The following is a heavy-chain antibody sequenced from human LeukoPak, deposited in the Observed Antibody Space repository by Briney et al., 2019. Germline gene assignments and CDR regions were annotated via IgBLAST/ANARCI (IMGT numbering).Heavy chain of an antibody. CDR2: IRFDGSIK. Sequence: GGSLRLSCAASGFTFSSYGMHWVRQAPGKGLQWVAFIRFDGSIKYYAESVKGRFTISRDNSENTLYLQMNSLRAEDTAVYYCAKDPSYGFFDYWGQGTLVTVSS. J-gene: IGHJ4*02. CDR1: GFTFSSYG. CDR3: AKDPSYGFFDY. V-gene: IGHV3-30*02. D-gene: IGHD3-10*01.